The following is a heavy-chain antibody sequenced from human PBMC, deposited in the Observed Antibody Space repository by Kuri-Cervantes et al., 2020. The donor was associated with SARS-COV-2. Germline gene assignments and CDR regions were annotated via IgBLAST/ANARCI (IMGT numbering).Heavy chain of an antibody. J-gene: IGHJ4*02. CDR2: INPNNGDT. CDR3: ARGKFYGDYDNTLGY. D-gene: IGHD4-17*01. V-gene: IGHV1-2*06. CDR1: GYTFTGNY. Sequence: ASVKVSCKASGYTFTGNYIHWVRQAPGHGLEWMGRINPNNGDTSYAQKFQGRVTITRDTSASTAYMELSSLRSEDTAVYYCARGKFYGDYDNTLGYWGQGTPVTVSS.